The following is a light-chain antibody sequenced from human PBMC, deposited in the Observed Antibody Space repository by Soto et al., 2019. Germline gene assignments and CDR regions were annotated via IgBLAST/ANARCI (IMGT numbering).Light chain of an antibody. CDR3: SAYAGSSVL. CDR1: SSDVGGYDY. Sequence: QTVVTQPASVSGSPGQSITISCTGTSSDVGGYDYVSWYQQYPDKAPKLMIFEVSNRPSGVSNRFSGSKSGNTASLTISGLQTEDEADYYCSAYAGSSVLFGGGTKVTVL. V-gene: IGLV2-14*01. CDR2: EVS. J-gene: IGLJ2*01.